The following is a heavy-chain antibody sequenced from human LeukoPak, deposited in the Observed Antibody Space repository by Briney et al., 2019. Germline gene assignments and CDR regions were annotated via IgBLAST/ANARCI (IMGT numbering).Heavy chain of an antibody. CDR3: ARGSHRIEYRRSAAFDP. CDR2: ISGSVRST. V-gene: IGHV3-23*01. D-gene: IGHD6-6*01. Sequence: GGSLRLSCAASGFIFSSYGMSWVRQAPGQGLEWVSAISGSVRSTYYADSVKGRFTISRDNSKNTLYLQMNSLRAEDTAVYYCARGSHRIEYRRSAAFDPWGQGTLVTVSS. CDR1: GFIFSSYG. J-gene: IGHJ5*02.